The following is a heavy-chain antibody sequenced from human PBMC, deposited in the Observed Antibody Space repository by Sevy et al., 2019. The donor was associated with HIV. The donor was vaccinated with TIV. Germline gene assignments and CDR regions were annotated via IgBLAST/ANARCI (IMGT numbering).Heavy chain of an antibody. V-gene: IGHV4-34*01. D-gene: IGHD4-17*01. CDR3: ARGPKPLRSAYGDYRGVGYYFDS. CDR1: GESFSNYY. J-gene: IGHJ4*02. Sequence: SETLSLTCAVYGESFSNYYWSWIRRSPGKGLESIGEIDHSGRSDYNPSLRSRVTMSVDTSKNQFSLKLTSVTAADTAVYYCARGPKPLRSAYGDYRGVGYYFDSWGQGTLVTVSS. CDR2: IDHSGRS.